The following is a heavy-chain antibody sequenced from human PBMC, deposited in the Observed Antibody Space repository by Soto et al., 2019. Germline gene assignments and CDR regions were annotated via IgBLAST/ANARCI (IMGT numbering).Heavy chain of an antibody. CDR1: GGSISSYY. D-gene: IGHD2-21*01. Sequence: SSETLSLTCTVSGGSISSYYWSWIRQPPGKGLEWIGYIYYSGSTNYNPSLKSRVTISVDTSKNQFSLKLSSVTAADTAVYYCARTRGGYSWGWSDPWGQGTLVTVSS. CDR2: IYYSGST. J-gene: IGHJ5*02. V-gene: IGHV4-59*01. CDR3: ARTRGGYSWGWSDP.